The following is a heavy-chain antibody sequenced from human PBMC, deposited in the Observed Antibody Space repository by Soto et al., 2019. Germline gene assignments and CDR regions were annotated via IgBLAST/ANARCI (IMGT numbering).Heavy chain of an antibody. Sequence: QVQLVQSGAEVKKPGASVKVSCKASGYTFTGYYMHWVRQAPGQGLEWMGWINPNSGGTNYAQKFQGWVTMTRDTSSSTAYMELSRLRSDDTAVYYCARGGYSGYRYYYYYMDVWGKGTTVTVSS. CDR2: INPNSGGT. J-gene: IGHJ6*03. D-gene: IGHD5-12*01. CDR1: GYTFTGYY. V-gene: IGHV1-2*04. CDR3: ARGGYSGYRYYYYYMDV.